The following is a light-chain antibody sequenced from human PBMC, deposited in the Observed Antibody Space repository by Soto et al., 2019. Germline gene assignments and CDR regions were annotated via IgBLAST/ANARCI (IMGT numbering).Light chain of an antibody. V-gene: IGKV3-20*01. CDR2: GAS. CDR3: QQHGSSPWT. CDR1: QSVSSSY. Sequence: VLTQSPGTLSLSAGERATISCRASQSVSSSYLAWYQQKPGKAPRLLIYGASTRATGIPDRFSGSGSGTDFTLTISRLEPEDFAAYYCQQHGSSPWTFGQGTKVDI. J-gene: IGKJ1*01.